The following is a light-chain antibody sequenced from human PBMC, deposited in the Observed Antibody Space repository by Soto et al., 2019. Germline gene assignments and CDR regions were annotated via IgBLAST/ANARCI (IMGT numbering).Light chain of an antibody. Sequence: DIQMTQSPSTLPASVGDRVTITCRASQSISTWLAWYQQKPGEAPNLLIYKASYLASGVPSRFSGGGSGTEFTLTISSLQPDDFETYYCQQYSSYWTFGQGTKVDIK. CDR3: QQYSSYWT. CDR2: KAS. CDR1: QSISTW. V-gene: IGKV1-5*03. J-gene: IGKJ1*01.